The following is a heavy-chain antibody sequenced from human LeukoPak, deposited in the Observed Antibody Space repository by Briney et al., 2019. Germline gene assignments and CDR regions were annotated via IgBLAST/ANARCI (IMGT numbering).Heavy chain of an antibody. CDR3: ARDVSEMATITNYYYYGMDV. V-gene: IGHV1-2*04. Sequence: ASVKVSCKASGYTFTGYYMHWVRQAPGQGLEWMGWINPNSGGTNYAQKFRGWVTMTRDTSISTAYMELSRLRSDDTAVYYCARDVSEMATITNYYYYGMDVWGQGTTVTVSS. CDR1: GYTFTGYY. J-gene: IGHJ6*02. CDR2: INPNSGGT. D-gene: IGHD5-24*01.